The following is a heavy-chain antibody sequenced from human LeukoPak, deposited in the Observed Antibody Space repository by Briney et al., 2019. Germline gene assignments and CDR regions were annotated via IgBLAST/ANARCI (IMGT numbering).Heavy chain of an antibody. Sequence: PSETLSLTCAVSGGSISSSNWWSWVRQPPGKGLEWIGEIYHSGSTNYNPSLKSRVTISVDKSKNQFSLKLSSVTAADTAVYYCARSSPMISYYYDSSGPKHDAFDIWGQGTMVTVSS. CDR2: IYHSGST. CDR1: GGSISSSNW. J-gene: IGHJ3*02. D-gene: IGHD3-22*01. V-gene: IGHV4-4*02. CDR3: ARSSPMISYYYDSSGPKHDAFDI.